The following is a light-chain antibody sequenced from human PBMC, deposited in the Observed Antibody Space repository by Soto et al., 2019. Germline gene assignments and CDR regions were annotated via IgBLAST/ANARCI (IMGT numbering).Light chain of an antibody. V-gene: IGKV3-20*01. J-gene: IGKJ5*01. CDR3: QHYVERSPIT. Sequence: VVVTQSPGTLSLSPGERAARSFRGSQSVSSRLAWYQQKPGQAPRLLISGASSRATGIPDRFSGSGSGTDFTLTISRLEPEDFALYYCQHYVERSPITFGQGTLLEIK. CDR2: GAS. CDR1: QSVSSR.